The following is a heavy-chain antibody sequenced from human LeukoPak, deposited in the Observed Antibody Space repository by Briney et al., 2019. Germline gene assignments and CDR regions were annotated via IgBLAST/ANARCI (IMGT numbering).Heavy chain of an antibody. Sequence: SETLSLTCAVYGGSFNGYYWSWIRQSPGKGLGWIGEGDHRGGTKCNPTLKGRVTISADSSKNQFSLKLNSVTAADTAVYYCAKNGQSGFSFDPWGQGTQVTVSS. V-gene: IGHV4-34*01. J-gene: IGHJ5*02. CDR1: GGSFNGYY. CDR2: GDHRGGT. CDR3: AKNGQSGFSFDP. D-gene: IGHD1-26*01.